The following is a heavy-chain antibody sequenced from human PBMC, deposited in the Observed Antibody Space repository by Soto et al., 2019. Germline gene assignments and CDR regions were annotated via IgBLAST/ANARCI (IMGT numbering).Heavy chain of an antibody. V-gene: IGHV3-21*01. CDR1: GFTFSSYS. Sequence: PGGSLRLSCAASGFTFSSYSMNWVRQAPGKGLEWVSSISSSSSYIYYADSVKGRFTISRDNAKNSLYLQMNSLRAEDTAVYYCARGKDILTGYYPPFDYWGQGTLVTVSS. CDR3: ARGKDILTGYYPPFDY. CDR2: ISSSSSYI. J-gene: IGHJ4*02. D-gene: IGHD3-9*01.